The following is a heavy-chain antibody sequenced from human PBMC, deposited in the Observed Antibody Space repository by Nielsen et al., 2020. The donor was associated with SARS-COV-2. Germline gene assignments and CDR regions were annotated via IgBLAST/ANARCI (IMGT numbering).Heavy chain of an antibody. V-gene: IGHV3-23*01. D-gene: IGHD6-25*01. CDR3: AKAFRSSDWVRAATDF. Sequence: GGSLRLSCAASGFMFSTYAMSWVRQAPGKGLEWVSGIIGSGGRTHYADSVEGRFTISRDNSKNTLYLQMNSLRVEDTAVYYCAKAFRSSDWVRAATDFWGQGTLVTVSS. CDR2: IIGSGGRT. CDR1: GFMFSTYA. J-gene: IGHJ4*02.